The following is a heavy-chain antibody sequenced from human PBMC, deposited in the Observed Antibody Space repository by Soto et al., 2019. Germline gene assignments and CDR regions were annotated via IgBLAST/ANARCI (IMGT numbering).Heavy chain of an antibody. CDR2: ISGSDGKT. Sequence: WGSLRLSCAASGFSFVSYALSWVRQAPGKGLEWVSTISGSDGKTFYADAVKGRFSISRDTSQNTLYLQMNSLRADDTAIYYCARWSYLDYWGQGTRVTVSS. J-gene: IGHJ4*02. D-gene: IGHD3-3*01. CDR3: ARWSYLDY. CDR1: GFSFVSYA. V-gene: IGHV3-23*01.